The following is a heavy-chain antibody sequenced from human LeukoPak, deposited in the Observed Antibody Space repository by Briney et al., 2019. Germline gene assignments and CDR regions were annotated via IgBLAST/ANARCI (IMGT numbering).Heavy chain of an antibody. Sequence: GGSLRLSCAASGFTFSSYAMHWVRQAPGKGLEWVAVISYDGSNKYYADSVKGRFTISRDNSKNTLYLQMNSLRAEDTAVYYCAKDHYASWRAGTPPYFDYWGQGTLVTVSS. V-gene: IGHV3-30*04. J-gene: IGHJ4*02. D-gene: IGHD2-2*01. CDR2: ISYDGSNK. CDR3: AKDHYASWRAGTPPYFDY. CDR1: GFTFSSYA.